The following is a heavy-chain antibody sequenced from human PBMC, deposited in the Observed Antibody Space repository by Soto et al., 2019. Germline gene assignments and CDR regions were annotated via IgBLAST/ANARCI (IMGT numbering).Heavy chain of an antibody. D-gene: IGHD6-6*01. J-gene: IGHJ4*02. Sequence: SETLSFTFTVSGGSISSYYWSWSRQPPGKRLEWIEYIYYSGSTDTNPALKSRVTISVDTSKNQFSLKLSSVTAADTAVYYCARQYSSSYDYWGQGTLVTVSS. CDR3: ARQYSSSYDY. CDR2: IYYSGST. CDR1: GGSISSYY. V-gene: IGHV4-59*01.